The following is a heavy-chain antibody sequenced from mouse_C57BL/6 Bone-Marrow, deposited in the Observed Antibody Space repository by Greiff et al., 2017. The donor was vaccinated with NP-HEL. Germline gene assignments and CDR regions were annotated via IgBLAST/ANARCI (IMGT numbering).Heavy chain of an antibody. D-gene: IGHD2-5*01. V-gene: IGHV14-4*01. CDR1: GFNIKDDY. J-gene: IGHJ4*01. CDR2: IDPENGDT. Sequence: EVHLVESGAELVRPGASVKLSCTASGFNIKDDYMHWVKQRPEQGLEWIGWIDPENGDTEYASKFQGKATITADTSSNTAYLQLSSLTSEDTAVSYCTTYSNYAMDYWGQGTAVTVSS. CDR3: TTYSNYAMDY.